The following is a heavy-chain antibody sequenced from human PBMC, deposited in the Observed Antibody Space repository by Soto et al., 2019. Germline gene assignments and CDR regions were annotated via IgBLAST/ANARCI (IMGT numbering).Heavy chain of an antibody. Sequence: ASVKVSCKASGYNFTSYYMHGVRQAPGQGLEWMVIINPSGGSTSYAQKFQGRVTMTRDKSTSTVYMELSSLRSEDTAVYYCARDSDSVVTSYYFDYWGQGTLVTVAS. CDR1: GYNFTSYY. J-gene: IGHJ4*02. V-gene: IGHV1-46*01. D-gene: IGHD2-15*01. CDR2: INPSGGST. CDR3: ARDSDSVVTSYYFDY.